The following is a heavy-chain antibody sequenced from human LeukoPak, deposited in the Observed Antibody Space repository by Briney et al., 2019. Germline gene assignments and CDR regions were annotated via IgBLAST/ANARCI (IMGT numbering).Heavy chain of an antibody. CDR1: GYTFTGYY. CDR2: INPNSSGT. V-gene: IGHV1-2*02. Sequence: GASVKVSCKASGYTFTGYYMHWVRQAPGQGLEWMGWINPNSSGTNYAQKFQGRVTMTRDTSISTAYMELSRLRSDDTAVYYCARDRSYGDYDYYYGMDVWGQGTTVTVSS. CDR3: ARDRSYGDYDYYYGMDV. D-gene: IGHD4-17*01. J-gene: IGHJ6*02.